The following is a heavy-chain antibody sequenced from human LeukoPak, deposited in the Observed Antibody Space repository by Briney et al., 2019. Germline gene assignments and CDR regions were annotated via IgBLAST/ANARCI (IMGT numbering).Heavy chain of an antibody. J-gene: IGHJ4*02. V-gene: IGHV4-28*03. D-gene: IGHD5-24*01. Sequence: SDTLSLTCTVSGDSIIGTNWWGWIRQPPGKGLEWIGYIYYSGSTNYNPSLKSRVTMSVDASKNQFSLKLSSVTAADTAVYYCARGGRWLHQYYFDYWGQGTLVTVSS. CDR2: IYYSGST. CDR3: ARGGRWLHQYYFDY. CDR1: GDSIIGTNW.